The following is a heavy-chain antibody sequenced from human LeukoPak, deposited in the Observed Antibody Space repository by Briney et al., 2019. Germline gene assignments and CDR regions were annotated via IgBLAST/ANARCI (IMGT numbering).Heavy chain of an antibody. Sequence: GGSLRLSCAASGFTFSKYAMSWVRQAPGKGLEWVSAISGSGGSTYYADSVKGRFTISRDNSKNTLYLQMNSLRAEDTAVYYCAKDIHGRWLQFGGAFDIWGQGTMVTVSS. CDR3: AKDIHGRWLQFGGAFDI. D-gene: IGHD5-24*01. J-gene: IGHJ3*02. V-gene: IGHV3-23*01. CDR1: GFTFSKYA. CDR2: ISGSGGST.